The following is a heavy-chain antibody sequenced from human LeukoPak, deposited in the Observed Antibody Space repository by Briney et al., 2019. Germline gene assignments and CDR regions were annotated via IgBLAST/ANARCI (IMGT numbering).Heavy chain of an antibody. D-gene: IGHD2-15*01. CDR3: ARDCSGASCYDY. J-gene: IGHJ4*02. V-gene: IGHV4-59*01. Sequence: TETLSLTCTVSGGSISSYYWSWIRQPPGKGLEWIGYIYYSGSTNYNPSLKSRVTISLDTPRNQFSLKLSSVTAADTAVYYCARDCSGASCYDYWGQGTLVTVSS. CDR2: IYYSGST. CDR1: GGSISSYY.